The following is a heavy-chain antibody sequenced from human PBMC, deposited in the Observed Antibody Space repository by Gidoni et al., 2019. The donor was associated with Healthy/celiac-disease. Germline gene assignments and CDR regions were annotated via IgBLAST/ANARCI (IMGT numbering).Heavy chain of an antibody. CDR2: INHSGST. V-gene: IGHV4-34*01. Sequence: QVQLQQWGAGLLKPSETLSLTCAVYGGSFRGYYWSWIRQPPGKGLEWIGEINHSGSTNYNPSLKSRVTISVDTSKNQFSLKLSSVTAADTAVYYCARRQPRIAAAGRLFDYWGQGTLVTVSS. CDR1: GGSFRGYY. D-gene: IGHD6-13*01. CDR3: ARRQPRIAAAGRLFDY. J-gene: IGHJ4*02.